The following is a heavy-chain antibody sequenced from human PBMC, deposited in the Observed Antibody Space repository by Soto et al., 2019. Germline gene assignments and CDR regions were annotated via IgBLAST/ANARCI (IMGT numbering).Heavy chain of an antibody. J-gene: IGHJ4*02. Sequence: QLQLQESGPGLVKPSETLSLTCTVSGGSISSSSYYWGWIRQPPGKGLEWIGSIYYSGSTYYNPSLKGRVTISLDTSKNQFSLKLSSVTAADTAVYYCARAPITMIVVVIGGYFDYWGQGTLVTVSS. D-gene: IGHD3-22*01. CDR1: GGSISSSSYY. V-gene: IGHV4-39*01. CDR3: ARAPITMIVVVIGGYFDY. CDR2: IYYSGST.